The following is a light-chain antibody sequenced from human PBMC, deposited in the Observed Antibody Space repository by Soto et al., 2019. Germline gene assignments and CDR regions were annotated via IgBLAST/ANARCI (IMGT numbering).Light chain of an antibody. J-gene: IGLJ1*01. Sequence: QSVLTQPASVSGSPGQSITISCTGTSSDVGGYNYVSWYQQHPGKAPKFMIYDVSNRPSGVSNRFSGSKSGNTASLTISGLQAEDEADYYCSSYTSSSTIEVFGTGTKVTVL. CDR1: SSDVGGYNY. CDR2: DVS. V-gene: IGLV2-14*01. CDR3: SSYTSSSTIEV.